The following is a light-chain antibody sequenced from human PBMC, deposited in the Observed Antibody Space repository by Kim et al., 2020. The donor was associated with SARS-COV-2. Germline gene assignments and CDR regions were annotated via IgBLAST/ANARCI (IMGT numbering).Light chain of an antibody. J-gene: IGKJ4*01. V-gene: IGKV1-5*03. CDR3: QQYKTYST. CDR1: QNIDRW. CDR2: TAS. Sequence: DIQMTQSPSTLSASAGDRVTITCRASQNIDRWLAWYQQKPGKAPKLLIYTASNLESGVPSRFSGSGSGTEFTLTISCLQPDDFATYYCQQYKTYSTFGGGTKLEIK.